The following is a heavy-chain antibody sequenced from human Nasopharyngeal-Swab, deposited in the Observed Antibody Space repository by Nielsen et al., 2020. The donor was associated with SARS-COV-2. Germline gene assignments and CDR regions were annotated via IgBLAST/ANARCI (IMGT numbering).Heavy chain of an antibody. CDR3: ARVWSSSWYYFDY. CDR2: INSDGSIT. D-gene: IGHD6-13*01. CDR1: GFTFSSHW. V-gene: IGHV3-74*01. Sequence: GESLKISCAASGFTFSSHWMHWVRQAPGKGLVWVSRINSDGSITNYADSVKGRFTISRDNAKNTLYLQMNSLRAEDTAVYYCARVWSSSWYYFDYWGQGTLVTVSS. J-gene: IGHJ4*02.